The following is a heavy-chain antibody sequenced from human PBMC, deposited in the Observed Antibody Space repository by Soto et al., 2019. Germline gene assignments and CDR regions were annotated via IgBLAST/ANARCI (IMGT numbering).Heavy chain of an antibody. CDR3: ARVGSSGWYNPRYYYYYYGMDV. CDR2: IIPIFGTA. Sequence: GASVKVSCKASGGTFSSYAISWVRQAPGQGLEWMGGIIPIFGTANYAQKFQGRVTITADESTSTAYMELSSQRSEDTAVYYCARVGSSGWYNPRYYYYYYGMDVWGQGTTVTVSS. CDR1: GGTFSSYA. D-gene: IGHD6-19*01. J-gene: IGHJ6*02. V-gene: IGHV1-69*13.